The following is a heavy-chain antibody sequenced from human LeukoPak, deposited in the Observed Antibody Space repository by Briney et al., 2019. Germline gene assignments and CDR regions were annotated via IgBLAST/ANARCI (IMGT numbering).Heavy chain of an antibody. CDR2: IKQDGSEK. D-gene: IGHD3-3*01. J-gene: IGHJ4*02. Sequence: PGGSLRLSCAASGFTFSDYYMSWIRQAPGKGLEWVANIKQDGSEKYYVDSVKGRFTISRDNAKNSLYLQMNSLRAEDTAVYYCARGARVDFWSGRVPYYFDYWGQGTLVTVSS. V-gene: IGHV3-7*01. CDR1: GFTFSDYY. CDR3: ARGARVDFWSGRVPYYFDY.